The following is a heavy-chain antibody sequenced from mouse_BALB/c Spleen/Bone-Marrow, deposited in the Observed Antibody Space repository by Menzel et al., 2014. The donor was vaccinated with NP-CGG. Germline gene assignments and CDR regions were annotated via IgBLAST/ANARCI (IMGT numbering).Heavy chain of an antibody. J-gene: IGHJ4*01. CDR3: AGGWLPSYAMDY. D-gene: IGHD2-2*01. Sequence: EVQLQQSGAELVKPGASVKLSCTASGFNIKDTYMHWVKQRPEQGLEWIGRIDPANGNTKYDPKFQGKATITADTYSNTANLQSSSVTSEDTAVDYCAGGWLPSYAMDYWGQGTSVTVSS. CDR2: IDPANGNT. CDR1: GFNIKDTY. V-gene: IGHV14-3*02.